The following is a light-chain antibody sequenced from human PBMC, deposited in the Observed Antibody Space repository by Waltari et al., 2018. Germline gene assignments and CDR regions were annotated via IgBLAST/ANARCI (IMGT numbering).Light chain of an antibody. CDR1: SSNLGNNY. V-gene: IGLV1-51*01. CDR2: DDS. J-gene: IGLJ7*01. Sequence: QSVLTQPPSVSAAPGQRVTNSCSGGSSNLGNNYVSWYRQFPGTAPKLLIYDDSERPSGIPGRCSGSKSGTSATLDITGLQAGDEADYYCGTWDSSLSGAVFGGGTHLTVL. CDR3: GTWDSSLSGAV.